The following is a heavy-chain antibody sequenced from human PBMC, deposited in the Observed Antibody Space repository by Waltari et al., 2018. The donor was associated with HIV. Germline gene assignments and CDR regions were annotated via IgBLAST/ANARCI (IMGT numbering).Heavy chain of an antibody. J-gene: IGHJ6*02. V-gene: IGHV3-23*01. D-gene: IGHD6-13*01. CDR1: GFTFSNSG. CDR2: ISGSGGST. Sequence: EVQVLESGGAFVQPGWSLRLSCAASGFTFSNSGISWFGQAPGKGLEWVSTISGSGGSTYYADSVKGRFTVSRDNSKNTLYLQMNSLRAEDTAVYFCVKEYQYSHSWYSYYGMDVWGQGTTVTVSS. CDR3: VKEYQYSHSWYSYYGMDV.